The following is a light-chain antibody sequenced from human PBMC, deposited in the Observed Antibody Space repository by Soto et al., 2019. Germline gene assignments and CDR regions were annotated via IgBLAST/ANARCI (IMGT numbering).Light chain of an antibody. Sequence: DIQLTQSPSTLSASVGDRVTFTCRVSQSINSWLAWYQQKPGKSPKLLIYKASSLESGVPARFSGSGSGTEFTLTLSSLQPDDFATYYCQQYNTNLWTFGQGTKVEIK. CDR2: KAS. V-gene: IGKV1-5*03. J-gene: IGKJ1*01. CDR3: QQYNTNLWT. CDR1: QSINSW.